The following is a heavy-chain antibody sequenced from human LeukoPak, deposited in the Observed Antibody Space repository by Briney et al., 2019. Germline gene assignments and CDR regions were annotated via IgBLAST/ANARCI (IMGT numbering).Heavy chain of an antibody. J-gene: IGHJ4*02. CDR1: GGPISSYY. D-gene: IGHD6-6*01. V-gene: IGHV4-59*01. CDR2: IYYSGST. CDR3: ARGYAARPFDY. Sequence: SETLSLTCTVSGGPISSYYWNWIRQPPGKGLEWIGYIYYSGSTNYNPSLKSRVTMSVDTSKNQFSLKLSSVTAADTAVYYCARGYAARPFDYWGQGTLVTVSS.